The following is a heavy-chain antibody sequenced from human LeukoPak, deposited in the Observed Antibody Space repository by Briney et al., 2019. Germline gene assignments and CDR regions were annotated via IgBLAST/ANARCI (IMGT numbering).Heavy chain of an antibody. CDR3: ARDLLSSGIYYPLD. Sequence: GGSLRLSCAASGFTFSDYFMDGVRQAPGKGLEWVGRSRNRANSYTTEYAASVKGRFSTSRDDSKTLLYLQMNSLKTEDTAVYYCARDLLSSGIYYPLDSGQGTLVTVSS. CDR1: GFTFSDYF. D-gene: IGHD1-26*01. V-gene: IGHV3-72*01. CDR2: SRNRANSYTT. J-gene: IGHJ4*02.